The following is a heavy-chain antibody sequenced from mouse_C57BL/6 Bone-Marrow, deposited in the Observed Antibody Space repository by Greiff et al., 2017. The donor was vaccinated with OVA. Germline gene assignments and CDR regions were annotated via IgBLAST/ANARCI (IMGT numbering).Heavy chain of an antibody. CDR3: TTCYYGVYFDY. CDR2: IDPEDGDT. J-gene: IGHJ2*01. V-gene: IGHV14-1*01. Sequence: EVQLQQSGAELVRPGASVKLSCTASGFSIKDYYMHWVKQRPEQGLEWIGRIDPEDGDTEYAPKFQGKATMTADTSSNTAYLQLSSLTSEDTAVYYCTTCYYGVYFDYWGQGTTLTVSS. CDR1: GFSIKDYY. D-gene: IGHD1-1*01.